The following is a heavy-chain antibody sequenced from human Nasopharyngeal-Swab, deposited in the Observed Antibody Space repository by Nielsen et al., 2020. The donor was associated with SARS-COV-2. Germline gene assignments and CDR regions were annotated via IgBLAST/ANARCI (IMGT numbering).Heavy chain of an antibody. Sequence: SETLSLTRAVYGGSFSGYYWSWIRQPPGKGLEWIGEINHSGSTNYNPSLKSRVTISVDTSKNQFSLKLSSVTAADTAVYYCKLELRYPPRNFDYWGQGTLVTVSS. D-gene: IGHD1-7*01. V-gene: IGHV4-34*01. CDR1: GGSFSGYY. CDR2: INHSGST. J-gene: IGHJ4*02. CDR3: KLELRYPPRNFDY.